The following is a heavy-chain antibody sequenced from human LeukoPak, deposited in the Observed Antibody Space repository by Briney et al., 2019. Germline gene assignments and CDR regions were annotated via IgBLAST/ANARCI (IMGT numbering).Heavy chain of an antibody. V-gene: IGHV1-2*02. CDR2: INPNSGDT. CDR1: GYIFTGFY. Sequence: ASVKVSCKASGYIFTGFYMHWVRQAPGQGLEWMGWINPNSGDTNYAQRFQGRVTMTGDTSISTAYMELSRLRSDDTAVYYCATDLLLRHYGMDVWGQGTTVTVSS. CDR3: ATDLLLRHYGMDV. J-gene: IGHJ6*02. D-gene: IGHD4-17*01.